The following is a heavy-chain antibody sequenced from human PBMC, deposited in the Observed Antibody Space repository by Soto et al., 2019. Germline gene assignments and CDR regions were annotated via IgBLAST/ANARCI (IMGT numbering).Heavy chain of an antibody. CDR1: GFTFSSYA. D-gene: IGHD4-17*01. Sequence: GGSLRLSCAASGFTFSSYAMSWVRQAPGKGLEWVSAISGSGGSTYYADSVKGRFTISRDNSKNTLYLQMNSLRAEDTAVYYCAKDFRVDYGDYVSIFDYWGQGTLVTVSS. J-gene: IGHJ4*02. V-gene: IGHV3-23*01. CDR3: AKDFRVDYGDYVSIFDY. CDR2: ISGSGGST.